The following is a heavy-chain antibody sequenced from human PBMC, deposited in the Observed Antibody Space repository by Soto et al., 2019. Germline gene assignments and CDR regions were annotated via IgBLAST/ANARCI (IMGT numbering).Heavy chain of an antibody. CDR3: PSHPLYDFGDFSPFFYF. Sequence: PSETLSLTWTVSGGSMSRGDYYWSWIRQPPGKGLEWIGFIYHTGSTYYSPSLKNRVAISVDTSKNQFSLKLSSVTAPHTAVYFCPSHPLYDFGDFSPFFYFWRQGTTVPVS. J-gene: IGHJ3*01. V-gene: IGHV4-30-4*01. CDR1: GGSMSRGDYY. D-gene: IGHD2-21*01. CDR2: IYHTGST.